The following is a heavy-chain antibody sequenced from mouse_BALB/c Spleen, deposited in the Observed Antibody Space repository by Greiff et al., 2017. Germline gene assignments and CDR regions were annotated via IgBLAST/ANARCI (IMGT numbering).Heavy chain of an antibody. CDR1: GFSLTSYG. CDR2: IWGDGST. V-gene: IGHV2-3*01. J-gene: IGHJ1*01. CDR3: AKLDYYGSTYGGFDV. Sequence: VMLVESGPGLVAPSQSLSITCTVSGFSLTSYGVSWVRQPPGKGLDWLGVIWGDGSTNYHSALISRVSISKDNSKSQVFLKLNSLQTDDTATYYCAKLDYYGSTYGGFDVWGAGTTVTVSS. D-gene: IGHD1-1*01.